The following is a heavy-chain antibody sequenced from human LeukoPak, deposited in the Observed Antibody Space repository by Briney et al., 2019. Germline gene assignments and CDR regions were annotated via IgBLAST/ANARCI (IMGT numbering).Heavy chain of an antibody. CDR1: RFTLSSYV. CDR3: ARDRGLDGMDV. V-gene: IGHV3-48*03. Sequence: PGESLRLSSAVSRFTLSSYVMNWDSQAPGKGMVWCIYIISSDNPIYYEASVRDRFTISRDNAKNSMYLQMNSLRAEDTAVYYCARDRGLDGMDVWGQGTTVSVSS. J-gene: IGHJ6*02. CDR2: IISSDNPI. D-gene: IGHD3-22*01.